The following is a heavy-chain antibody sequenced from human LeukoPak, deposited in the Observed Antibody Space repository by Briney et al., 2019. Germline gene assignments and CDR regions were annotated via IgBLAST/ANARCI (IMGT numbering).Heavy chain of an antibody. CDR2: INPNSGGT. CDR1: GYTFTGYY. CDR3: ARQGGSGRRNFDY. J-gene: IGHJ4*02. V-gene: IGHV1-2*06. D-gene: IGHD6-19*01. Sequence: ASVKVSCKASGYTFTGYYMHWVRQAPGQGLEWMGRINPNSGGTNYAQKFQGRVTMTRDTSTSTVYMELSSLRSEDTAVYFCARQGGSGRRNFDYWGQGTLVTVSS.